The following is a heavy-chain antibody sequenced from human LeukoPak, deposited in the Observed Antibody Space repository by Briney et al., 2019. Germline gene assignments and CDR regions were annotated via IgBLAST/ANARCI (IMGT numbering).Heavy chain of an antibody. CDR3: AKSDWVGLPFKS. Sequence: VASVKVPCRASGYDFTSYHVSGVRQAAGQGLEGMGWMNPQSGVTGYAQRFQDRITFTRDTPKSTPYMDLSGLTSEDTAIYYCAKSDWVGLPFKSWGQGTLVTVSS. CDR2: MNPQSGVT. V-gene: IGHV1-8*01. D-gene: IGHD3-9*01. CDR1: GYDFTSYH. J-gene: IGHJ4*02.